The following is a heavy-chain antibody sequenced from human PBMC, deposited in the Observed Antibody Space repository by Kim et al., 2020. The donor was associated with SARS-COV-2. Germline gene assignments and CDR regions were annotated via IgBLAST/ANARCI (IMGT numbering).Heavy chain of an antibody. CDR3: ARDDSLGGFDY. CDR2: IYYGGNT. Sequence: SETLSLTCTVSGDSITSGGYYWNWIRQQPGKGLEWIGSIYYGGNTHYIPSLKSRLTISVDTSKNHFSLNLNSAPAADTAVYYCARDDSLGGFDYWGQGILVTVSA. CDR1: GDSITSGGYY. J-gene: IGHJ4*02. V-gene: IGHV4-31*03. D-gene: IGHD7-27*01.